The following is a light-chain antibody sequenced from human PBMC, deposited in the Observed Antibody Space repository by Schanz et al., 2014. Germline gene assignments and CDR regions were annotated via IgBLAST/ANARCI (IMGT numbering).Light chain of an antibody. J-gene: IGLJ2*01. CDR1: SSDIGAYNF. V-gene: IGLV2-11*01. CDR3: SSYAGSYTVV. CDR2: DVH. Sequence: QSALTQPRSVSGSPGQSVTISCTGTSSDIGAYNFVSWYQQHPGKAPKLIVYDVHDRPSGVSYRFSGSKSGYTASLTISGLQVEDGADYYCSSYAGSYTVVFGGGTKLTVL.